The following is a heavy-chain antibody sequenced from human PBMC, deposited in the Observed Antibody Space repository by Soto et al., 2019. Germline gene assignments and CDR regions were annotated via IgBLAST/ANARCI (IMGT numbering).Heavy chain of an antibody. CDR1: GYAIRNGVF. V-gene: IGHV4-38-2*01. J-gene: IGHJ4*02. CDR2: IYRSGTT. Sequence: SETLSLTCGVSGYAIRNGVFWVWCRQPPGKGLEWIANIYRSGTTYYNPSLKTRVILSVATSKNQFSLRLSSVTAADTAVYFCARTYYSDSSGYGAFDYWGQGSLVTVSS. CDR3: ARTYYSDSSGYGAFDY. D-gene: IGHD3-22*01.